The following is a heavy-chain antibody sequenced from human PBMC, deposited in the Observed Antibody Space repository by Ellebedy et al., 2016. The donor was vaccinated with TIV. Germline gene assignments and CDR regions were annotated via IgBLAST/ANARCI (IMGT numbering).Heavy chain of an antibody. Sequence: GESLKISCAASTFTFSNYAMSWVRLAPGKGLEWVSAISYSGGTTFYTDSVKGRFTISRDNSMNTLHLQMNSLRVDDTAIYYCARDKGRPAATLDVWGQGTTVTVSS. CDR1: TFTFSNYA. D-gene: IGHD2-15*01. V-gene: IGHV3-23*01. J-gene: IGHJ6*02. CDR2: ISYSGGTT. CDR3: ARDKGRPAATLDV.